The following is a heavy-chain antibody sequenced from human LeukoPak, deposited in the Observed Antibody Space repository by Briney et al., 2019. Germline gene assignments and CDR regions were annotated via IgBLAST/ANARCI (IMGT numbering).Heavy chain of an antibody. J-gene: IGHJ4*02. CDR1: GYTFTSYG. Sequence: ASVKVSCKASGYTFTSYGISWVRQAPGQGLEWMGWISAYNGDTNYAQNLQGRVTMTTDTSTNTAYMELGSLRSDDTAVYYCARDFPGIAMAGTFDYWGQGTLVTVSS. CDR2: ISAYNGDT. V-gene: IGHV1-18*01. D-gene: IGHD6-19*01. CDR3: ARDFPGIAMAGTFDY.